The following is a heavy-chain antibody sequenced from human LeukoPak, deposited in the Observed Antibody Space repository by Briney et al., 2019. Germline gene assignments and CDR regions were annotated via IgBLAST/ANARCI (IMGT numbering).Heavy chain of an antibody. CDR2: INHSGST. CDR3: ARGYSSSSYNWFDP. J-gene: IGHJ5*02. Sequence: SETLSLTCAVYGGSFSGYYWSWIRQPPGKGLEWIGEINHSGSTNYNPSLKSRVTISVDTSKDQFSLKLSSVTAADTAVYYCARGYSSSSYNWFDPWGQGTLVTVSS. D-gene: IGHD6-13*01. V-gene: IGHV4-34*01. CDR1: GGSFSGYY.